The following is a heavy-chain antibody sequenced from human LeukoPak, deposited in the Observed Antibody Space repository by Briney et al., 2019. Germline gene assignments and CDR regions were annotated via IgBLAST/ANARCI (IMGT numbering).Heavy chain of an antibody. Sequence: SEALSLTCAVYGGSFSGYYWSCIRQPPGKGLEWIGEINHSGSTNYNPSLKSRVTISVDTSKNQFSLKLSSVTAADTAVYYCASHPHYYGSGSYYPSDYWGQGTLVTVSS. V-gene: IGHV4-34*01. CDR1: GGSFSGYY. CDR3: ASHPHYYGSGSYYPSDY. D-gene: IGHD3-10*01. J-gene: IGHJ4*02. CDR2: INHSGST.